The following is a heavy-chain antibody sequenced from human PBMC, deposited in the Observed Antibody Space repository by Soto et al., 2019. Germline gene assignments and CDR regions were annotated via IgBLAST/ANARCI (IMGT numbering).Heavy chain of an antibody. J-gene: IGHJ6*02. Sequence: EVQLVESGGGLVKPGGSLRLSCVASEFSFSTYNMNWVRQAPGKGLEWVSFISSTSSHIHYADSVKGRFTISRDNAKNSLYLQMNSLRAEETAVYYCARAPAADGYYGMDVWGQGTTVTVSS. CDR2: ISSTSSHI. V-gene: IGHV3-21*01. CDR3: ARAPAADGYYGMDV. D-gene: IGHD6-13*01. CDR1: EFSFSTYN.